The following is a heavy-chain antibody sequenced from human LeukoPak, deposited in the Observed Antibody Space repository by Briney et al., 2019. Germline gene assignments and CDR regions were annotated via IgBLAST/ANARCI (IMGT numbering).Heavy chain of an antibody. D-gene: IGHD2-8*01. CDR3: AHTVRGTNGVCPGRY. J-gene: IGHJ4*02. CDR2: ISWNSRSI. V-gene: IGHV3-9*01. Sequence: PGGSLRLSCGVSGFNFDDYAMHWVRQAPGKGLEWVSGISWNSRSIGYADSVKGRFTISRDNAKNSLYLQMNSLRLEDTAVYYCAHTVRGTNGVCPGRYWGQGTLVTVSS. CDR1: GFNFDDYA.